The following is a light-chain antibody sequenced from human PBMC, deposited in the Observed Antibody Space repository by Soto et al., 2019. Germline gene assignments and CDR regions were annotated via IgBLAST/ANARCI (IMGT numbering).Light chain of an antibody. CDR3: QQYGSSGT. J-gene: IGKJ1*01. V-gene: IGKV3-20*01. CDR2: GAS. Sequence: EIVLTQSPATLSLSPGETATLSCRASQSVSGYIGWYQQKPGQAPRLPIYGASSRATGIPDRFSGSGSGTDFTLTISRLEPEDFAVYYCQQYGSSGTFGQGTKVDIK. CDR1: QSVSGY.